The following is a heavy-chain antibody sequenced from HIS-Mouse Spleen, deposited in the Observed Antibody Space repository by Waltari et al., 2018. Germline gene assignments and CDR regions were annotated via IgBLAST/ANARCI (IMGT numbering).Heavy chain of an antibody. CDR2: IYHSGST. CDR1: GYSISSGYY. V-gene: IGHV4-38-2*02. CDR3: ARVKT. Sequence: QVQLQESGPGLVKPSETLSLTCTVSGYSISSGYYWGWIRQPPGKGREWSGSIYHSGSTYYNPSLKSRVTISVDTSKNQFSLKLSSVTAADTAVYYCARVKTWGQGTLVTVSS. J-gene: IGHJ5*02.